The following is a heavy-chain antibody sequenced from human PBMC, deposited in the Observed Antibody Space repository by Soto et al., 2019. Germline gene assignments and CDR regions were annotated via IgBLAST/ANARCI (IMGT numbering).Heavy chain of an antibody. CDR2: ISSSSSYI. Sequence: NPGGSLRLSCAASGFTFSSYSMNWVRQAPGKGLEWVSSISSSSSYIYYADSVKGRFTISRDNAKNSLYLQMNSLRAEDTAVYYCARHIVVARDYYYGMDVWGQGNTVTVSS. CDR1: GFTFSSYS. V-gene: IGHV3-21*01. D-gene: IGHD2-15*01. CDR3: ARHIVVARDYYYGMDV. J-gene: IGHJ6*02.